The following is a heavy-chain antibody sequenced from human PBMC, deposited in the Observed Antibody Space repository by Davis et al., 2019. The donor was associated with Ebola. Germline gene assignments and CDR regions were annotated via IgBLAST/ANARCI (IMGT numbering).Heavy chain of an antibody. CDR2: IYYSGST. CDR3: VSIFLSSGWQQ. V-gene: IGHV4-39*01. D-gene: IGHD6-19*01. CDR1: GGSISSSSYY. J-gene: IGHJ4*02. Sequence: SETLSLTCTVSGGSISSSSYYWGWIRQPPGKGLEWVGSIYYSGSTYYNPSLKSRVTISVDTSKNQFSLKLSSVTAEDTAVYYCVSIFLSSGWQQWGQGTLVAVSS.